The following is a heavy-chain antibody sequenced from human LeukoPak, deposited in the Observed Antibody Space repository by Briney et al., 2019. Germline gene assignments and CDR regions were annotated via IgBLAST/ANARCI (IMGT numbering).Heavy chain of an antibody. D-gene: IGHD6-13*01. CDR2: IYSGGST. Sequence: PGGSLRLSCAASGFTVSSNYMSWVRHAPGKGLEWVSVIYSGGSTYYADSVKGRFTISRDNSKNTLYLQMNSLRAEDTAVYYCAKAGGLAAAGTIWFDPWGQGTLVTVSS. CDR3: AKAGGLAAAGTIWFDP. CDR1: GFTVSSNY. V-gene: IGHV3-53*01. J-gene: IGHJ5*02.